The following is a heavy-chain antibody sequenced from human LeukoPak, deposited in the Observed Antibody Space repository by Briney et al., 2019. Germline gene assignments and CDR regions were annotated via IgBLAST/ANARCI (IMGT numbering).Heavy chain of an antibody. CDR3: AREGFCGSDDCPANFDL. J-gene: IGHJ2*01. CDR1: GFPFSSYA. V-gene: IGHV3-64*01. D-gene: IGHD2-21*01. CDR2: INSNGRST. Sequence: GGSLRLSCAASGFPFSSYAMHWVRQAPGKGLEFVSAINSNGRSTFYAISVKGRFTVSRDNAKNTFYIQMDSLRAGDTAVYYCAREGFCGSDDCPANFDLWGRGTLVTVSS.